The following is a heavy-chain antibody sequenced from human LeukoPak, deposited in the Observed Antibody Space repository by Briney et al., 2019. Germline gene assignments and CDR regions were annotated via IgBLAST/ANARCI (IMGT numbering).Heavy chain of an antibody. CDR3: AKDSPRDDYVRGSYRYSRRGLDI. CDR2: ISAYNGKK. V-gene: IGHV1-18*01. J-gene: IGHJ3*02. D-gene: IGHD3-16*02. CDR1: VYGFSKYG. Sequence: ASVNVSLTSSVYGFSKYGISWVGQAPGQGGGGVGWISAYNGKKKYAEKFQGRLTMTTETSTSTAYMELRSLTSADTAVYYCAKDSPRDDYVRGSYRYSRRGLDIWGQGTLVTASS.